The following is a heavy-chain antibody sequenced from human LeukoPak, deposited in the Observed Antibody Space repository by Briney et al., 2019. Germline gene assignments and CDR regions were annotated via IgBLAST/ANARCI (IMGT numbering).Heavy chain of an antibody. J-gene: IGHJ4*02. CDR2: ISGSGGST. Sequence: GGSLRLSVAASEFTFSSYPMSWSRQAPGKGLEWASAISGSGGSTYYAGSVKGRFTISRDNSKNTLYLQMNSLRAEDTAVYYCAKDLWESGLKAFDYWGQGTLVTVSS. CDR3: AKDLWESGLKAFDY. CDR1: EFTFSSYP. V-gene: IGHV3-23*01. D-gene: IGHD3-3*01.